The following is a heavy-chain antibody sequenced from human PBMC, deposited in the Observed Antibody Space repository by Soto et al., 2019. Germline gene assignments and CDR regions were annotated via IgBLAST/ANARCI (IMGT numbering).Heavy chain of an antibody. CDR1: GFTFSSYS. D-gene: IGHD3-22*01. Sequence: TGRSLRLSCAASGFTFSSYSMNWVRQAPGKGLEWVSYISSSSSTIYYADSVKGRFTISRDNAKNSLYLQMNSLRDEDTAVYYCGGDSSGYYYPDVFDIWGQGTMVTVS. V-gene: IGHV3-48*02. CDR3: GGDSSGYYYPDVFDI. J-gene: IGHJ3*02. CDR2: ISSSSSTI.